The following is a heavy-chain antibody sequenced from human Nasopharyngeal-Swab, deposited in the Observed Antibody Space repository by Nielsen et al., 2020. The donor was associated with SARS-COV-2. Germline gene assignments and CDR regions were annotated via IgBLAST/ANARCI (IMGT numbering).Heavy chain of an antibody. J-gene: IGHJ4*02. CDR1: GGTFSSYA. CDR3: ARVYYYDSSGYYLDY. Sequence: SVKVSCKASGGTFSSYAISWVRQAPGQGLEWMGGIIPIFGTANYAQKFQGRVTITADESTITAYMELSSLRSEDTAVYYCARVYYYDSSGYYLDYWGQGTLVTVSS. D-gene: IGHD3-22*01. CDR2: IIPIFGTA. V-gene: IGHV1-69*13.